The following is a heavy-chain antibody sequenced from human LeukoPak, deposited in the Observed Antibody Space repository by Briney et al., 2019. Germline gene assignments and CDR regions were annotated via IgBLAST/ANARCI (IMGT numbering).Heavy chain of an antibody. Sequence: SETLSLTCAVYGGSFSGYYWSWIRQPPGKGLEWIGEINHSGSTNYNPSLKSRVTIPVDTSKNQFSLKLSSVTAADTAVYYCARTPDYCSSTSCYAVDYWGQGTLVTVSS. D-gene: IGHD2-2*01. CDR1: GGSFSGYY. V-gene: IGHV4-34*01. CDR3: ARTPDYCSSTSCYAVDY. CDR2: INHSGST. J-gene: IGHJ4*02.